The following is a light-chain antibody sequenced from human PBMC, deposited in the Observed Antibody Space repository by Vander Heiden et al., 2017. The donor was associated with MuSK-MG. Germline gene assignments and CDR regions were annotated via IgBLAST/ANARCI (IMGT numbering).Light chain of an antibody. CDR2: SNN. Sequence: QSLLTQPPSASGTPGQRVTISGSGSSSHIGSKTVNWYQQLPGTAPKLLIYSNNQRPSGVPDRFSGSKSGTSASLAISGLQSEDEADYYCAAWDDSLNGVVFGGGTKLTVL. J-gene: IGLJ2*01. CDR3: AAWDDSLNGVV. CDR1: SSHIGSKT. V-gene: IGLV1-44*01.